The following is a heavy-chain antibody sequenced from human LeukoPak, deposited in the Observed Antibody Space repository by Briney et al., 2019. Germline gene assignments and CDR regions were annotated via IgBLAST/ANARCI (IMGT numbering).Heavy chain of an antibody. CDR1: GGSFSGYY. CDR2: INHSGST. D-gene: IGHD5/OR15-5a*01. CDR3: ATLRRSNGMDD. V-gene: IGHV4-34*01. J-gene: IGHJ6*04. Sequence: MSSETLSLTCAVYGGSFSGYYWSWIRQPPGKGLEWIGEINHSGSTNYNPSLKSRVTISVDTSKNQFSLKLSSVTAADTAVYYCATLRRSNGMDDWGKGTTVTVSS.